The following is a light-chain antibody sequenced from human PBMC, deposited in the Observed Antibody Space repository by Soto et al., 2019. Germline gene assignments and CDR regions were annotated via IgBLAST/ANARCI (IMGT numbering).Light chain of an antibody. V-gene: IGKV3-11*01. CDR1: QSVSSY. CDR3: QQRSHWLT. CDR2: DAS. Sequence: EIVLTQSPATLSLSPGERATLSCRASQSVSSYLAWYQQKPGQAPRLLIYDASNRATGITARFSGSGSGTDLTLTISRLEPEASAASYCQQRSHWLTFGGGTKVEIK. J-gene: IGKJ4*01.